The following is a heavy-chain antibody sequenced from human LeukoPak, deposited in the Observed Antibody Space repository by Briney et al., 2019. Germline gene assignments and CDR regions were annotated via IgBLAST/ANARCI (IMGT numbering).Heavy chain of an antibody. CDR3: ARGSSGIAVRGLAWAWFDP. CDR2: IKPDGSEN. J-gene: IGHJ5*02. V-gene: IGHV3-7*05. CDR1: GFTFSSYW. Sequence: GRSLRLACAASGFTFSSYWMSWVRQAPGKGLEWVANIKPDGSENYYVDSVKGRFTISRDNAKKSLYLHMNSLRAEDTAVYYCARGSSGIAVRGLAWAWFDPWGQGTLVTVSS. D-gene: IGHD3-10*01.